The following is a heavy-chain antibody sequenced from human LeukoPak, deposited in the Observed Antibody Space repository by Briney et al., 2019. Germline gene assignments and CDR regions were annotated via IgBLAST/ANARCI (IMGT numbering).Heavy chain of an antibody. CDR2: IYYSGST. Sequence: SETLSLTCTVSGGSISSYYWSWIRQPPGKGLEWIGYIYYSGSTNYNPSLKSRVTISVDTSKNQFSLKLSSVTAADTAVYYCARDTGDYYGSGSYFDYWGQGTLVTVSS. J-gene: IGHJ4*02. D-gene: IGHD3-10*01. CDR1: GGSISSYY. V-gene: IGHV4-59*01. CDR3: ARDTGDYYGSGSYFDY.